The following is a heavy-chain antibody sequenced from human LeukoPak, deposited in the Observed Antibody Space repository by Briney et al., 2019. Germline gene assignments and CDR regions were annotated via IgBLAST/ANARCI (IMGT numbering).Heavy chain of an antibody. D-gene: IGHD2-8*02. CDR3: ARGRGYCTGVSCDIDY. V-gene: IGHV3-48*03. J-gene: IGHJ4*02. CDR2: IISRGDTT. CDR1: GGSISSYY. Sequence: LSLTCTVSGGSISSYYWSWVRQAPGKGLEWVSNIISRGDTTHYADSVKGRFTISRDNAKNSLFLQLNSLRAEDTAVYYCARGRGYCTGVSCDIDYWGQGTLVTASS.